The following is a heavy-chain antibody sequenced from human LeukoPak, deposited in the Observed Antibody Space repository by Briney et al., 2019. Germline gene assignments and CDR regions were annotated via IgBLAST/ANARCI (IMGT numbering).Heavy chain of an antibody. CDR1: GGSFSGYY. Sequence: SETLSLTSAVYGGSFSGYYWSWIRQPPGKGLEWIGEINHSGSTNYNPSLKSRVTISVDTSKNQFSLKLSFVTAADTAVYYCARGRGFSSSWYAAPFDYWGQGTLVAVSS. D-gene: IGHD6-13*01. CDR2: INHSGST. J-gene: IGHJ4*02. V-gene: IGHV4-34*01. CDR3: ARGRGFSSSWYAAPFDY.